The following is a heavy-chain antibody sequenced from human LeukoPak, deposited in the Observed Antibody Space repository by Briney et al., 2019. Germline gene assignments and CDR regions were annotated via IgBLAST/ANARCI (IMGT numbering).Heavy chain of an antibody. V-gene: IGHV3-23*01. CDR2: ISGSEGVT. CDR1: GFSFRTYA. J-gene: IGHJ6*02. D-gene: IGHD3-3*01. Sequence: PGGSLRLSCSASGFSFRTYAMTWVRQSAGEGLEWVSSISGSEGVTYYAASVKGRFTISRDNFKKTVYLQMNSLRDDDTATYFCARAPDDDFSSDTLFYGMDVWGQGTTVAVSS. CDR3: ARAPDDDFSSDTLFYGMDV.